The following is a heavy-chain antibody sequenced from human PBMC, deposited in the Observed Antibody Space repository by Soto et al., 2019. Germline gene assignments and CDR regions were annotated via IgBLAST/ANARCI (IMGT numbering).Heavy chain of an antibody. CDR2: ISGSGVST. D-gene: IGHD1-26*01. J-gene: IGHJ4*02. V-gene: IGHV3-23*01. CDR1: GFTFSSYA. CDR3: AKDRELLNY. Sequence: PGGSLRLSCAASGFTFSSYAMSWVRQAPGKGLEWVSAISGSGVSTYYAAAVKGRFTISRDKSKNPLYLQMNSLRAEDTAVYYCAKDRELLNYWGQGTLVTVSS.